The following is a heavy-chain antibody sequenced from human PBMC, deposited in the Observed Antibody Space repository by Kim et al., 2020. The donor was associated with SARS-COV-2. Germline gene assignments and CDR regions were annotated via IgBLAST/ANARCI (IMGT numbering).Heavy chain of an antibody. J-gene: IGHJ4*02. Sequence: SETLSLTCAVYGDTFYGYYWSWIRQPPGKGLEWIGEVHPSGSTNYNSSLASLLSISGDTAKNQFSLTLNSVTAADTAIYYCARLALRGDFFDVWGQGSLVTVSS. CDR3: ARLALRGDFFDV. V-gene: IGHV4-34*01. D-gene: IGHD3-16*01. CDR2: VHPSGST. CDR1: GDTFYGYY.